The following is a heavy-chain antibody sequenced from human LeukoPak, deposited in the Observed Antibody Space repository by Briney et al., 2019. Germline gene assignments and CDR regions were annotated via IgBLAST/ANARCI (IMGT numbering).Heavy chain of an antibody. J-gene: IGHJ3*02. V-gene: IGHV3-7*01. CDR3: AREGAYGSGSYGAFDI. Sequence: PGGSLRLSCAASGFTFSMYWMSWVSQTPGKGLEWVANIKHDGSEKYYVDSVKGRFTISRDNAKKSIYLQMNSLRAEDTAVYYCAREGAYGSGSYGAFDIWGQGTMVTVSS. D-gene: IGHD3-10*01. CDR2: IKHDGSEK. CDR1: GFTFSMYW.